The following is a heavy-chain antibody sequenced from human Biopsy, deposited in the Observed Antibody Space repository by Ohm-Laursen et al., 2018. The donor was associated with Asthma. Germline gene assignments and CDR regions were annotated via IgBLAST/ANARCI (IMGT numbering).Heavy chain of an antibody. CDR3: ARDMGAGPNQPPSGSGSSHLYGMDV. CDR2: ITGGNDNT. D-gene: IGHD3-10*01. Sequence: SLRLSCAASGFTVSRDHMFWVRQAPGKGLEWVSAITGGNDNTYYADSVKGRFTISRDNAKNSLYLQMNSLGPEDTAVYYCARDMGAGPNQPPSGSGSSHLYGMDVWGQGTTVTVSS. V-gene: IGHV3-21*04. J-gene: IGHJ6*02. CDR1: GFTVSRDH.